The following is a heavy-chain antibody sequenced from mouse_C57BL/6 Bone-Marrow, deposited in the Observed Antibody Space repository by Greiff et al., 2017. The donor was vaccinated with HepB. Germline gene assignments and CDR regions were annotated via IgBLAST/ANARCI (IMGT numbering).Heavy chain of an antibody. Sequence: VQLVESGAELVRPGASVKLSCKASGYTFTDYYINWVKQRPGQGLEWIARIYPGSGNTYYNEKFKGKATLTAEKSSSTAYMQLSSLTSEDSAVYFCARRNYYGSSPWFAYWGQGTLVTVSA. J-gene: IGHJ3*01. CDR3: ARRNYYGSSPWFAY. V-gene: IGHV1-76*01. D-gene: IGHD1-1*01. CDR1: GYTFTDYY. CDR2: IYPGSGNT.